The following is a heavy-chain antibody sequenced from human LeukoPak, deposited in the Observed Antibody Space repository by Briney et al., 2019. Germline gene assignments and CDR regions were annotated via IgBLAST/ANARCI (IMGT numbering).Heavy chain of an antibody. J-gene: IGHJ3*02. V-gene: IGHV1-2*02. D-gene: IGHD2-15*01. Sequence: ASVKVSCKASGYTFTGYYMHWVRQAPGQGLEWMGWINPNSGGTNYAQKFQGRVTMTRDTSISTAYMELSRLRSDDTAVYYCAGYCSGGSCYRDDAFDIWGQGTMVTVSS. CDR3: AGYCSGGSCYRDDAFDI. CDR2: INPNSGGT. CDR1: GYTFTGYY.